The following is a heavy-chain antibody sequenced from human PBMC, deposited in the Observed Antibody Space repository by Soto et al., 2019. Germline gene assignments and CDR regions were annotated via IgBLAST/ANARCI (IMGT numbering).Heavy chain of an antibody. D-gene: IGHD6-19*01. CDR2: NYHSGGT. V-gene: IGHV4-4*02. CDR3: PRVRIAVAGLGYY. J-gene: IGHJ4*02. Sequence: QVQLQESAPRLVKPSGTLSLTCAVSGGSISCSNWWSWVRQPPGKGLEWIGENYHSGGTHYNPSRKWRVAIPVDESMNQFPLRLSSVTAADSDVYYCPRVRIAVAGLGYYWGQGTLVTVSS. CDR1: GGSISCSNW.